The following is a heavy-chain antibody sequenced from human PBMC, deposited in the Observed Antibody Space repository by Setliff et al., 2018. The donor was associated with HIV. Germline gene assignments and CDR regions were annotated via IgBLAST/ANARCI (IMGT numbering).Heavy chain of an antibody. V-gene: IGHV4-34*01. CDR3: VRVFDRWLLDAFDI. D-gene: IGHD2-15*01. CDR2: FHPSGST. CDR1: GGALSGYF. J-gene: IGHJ3*02. Sequence: SETLSLTCAVYGGALSGYFWGWIRQPPGKGLEWIGSFHPSGSTSYNPSLRSRVTLSVDTSKNQFSLKLTSVTAADTAVYYCVRVFDRWLLDAFDIWGQGTMVTVSS.